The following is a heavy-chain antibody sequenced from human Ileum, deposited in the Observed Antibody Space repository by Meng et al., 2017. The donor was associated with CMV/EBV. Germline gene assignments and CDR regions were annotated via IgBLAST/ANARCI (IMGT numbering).Heavy chain of an antibody. J-gene: IGHJ4*02. CDR1: GDSINSSHW. CDR2: IYYSGST. V-gene: IGHV4-28*03. CDR3: ARGVAGGPFDY. D-gene: IGHD2-15*01. Sequence: QVRLQESGPGLVKPSDTLSLTCAFSGDSINSSHWWGWIRQPPGKGLAWIGYIYYSGSTYYNPSLKSRVTMSVDTSKNQFSLKLSSVTAVDTAVYYCARGVAGGPFDYWGQGTLVTVSS.